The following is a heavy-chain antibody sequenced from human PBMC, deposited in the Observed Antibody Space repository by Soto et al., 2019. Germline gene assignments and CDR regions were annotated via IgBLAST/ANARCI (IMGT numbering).Heavy chain of an antibody. J-gene: IGHJ4*02. Sequence: QVQLVQSGAEVKKPGPSVKVSCKASGGTFSSYAISWVRQAPGQGLEWMGGIIPIFGTANYAQKFQGRVTITADKSTSTAYMELSSLRSEDTAVYYCARGGYYDSSGYYYGGDYWGQGTLVTVSS. CDR2: IIPIFGTA. CDR3: ARGGYYDSSGYYYGGDY. V-gene: IGHV1-69*06. D-gene: IGHD3-22*01. CDR1: GGTFSSYA.